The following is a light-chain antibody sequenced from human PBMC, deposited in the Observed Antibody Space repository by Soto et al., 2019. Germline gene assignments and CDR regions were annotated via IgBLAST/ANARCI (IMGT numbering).Light chain of an antibody. CDR2: DAS. CDR1: ETVSSY. CDR3: QHRNNRPFS. V-gene: IGKV3-11*01. Sequence: DIVLTQSPVTLSLSPGDRATLSCRASETVSSYLLWYQQKPGQDPRLLIYDASERATGIPARFSGSGSETDFTPTISSLEPEDFAIYYCQHRNNRPFSFGPGTKVDN. J-gene: IGKJ3*01.